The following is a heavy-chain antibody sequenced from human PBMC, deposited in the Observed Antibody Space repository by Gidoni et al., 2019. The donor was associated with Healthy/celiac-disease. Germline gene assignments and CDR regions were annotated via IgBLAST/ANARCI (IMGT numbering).Heavy chain of an antibody. D-gene: IGHD4-4*01. CDR3: ARGATEYYYYYGMDV. Sequence: QVQLQESGPGLVKPSETLSLTCTVSGGSISSYYWSWIRQPPGKGLEWIGYIYYSGSTNYNPSLKGRVTISVDTSKNQFSLKLSSVTAADTAVYYCARGATEYYYYYGMDVWGQGTTVTVSS. V-gene: IGHV4-59*01. CDR2: IYYSGST. CDR1: GGSISSYY. J-gene: IGHJ6*02.